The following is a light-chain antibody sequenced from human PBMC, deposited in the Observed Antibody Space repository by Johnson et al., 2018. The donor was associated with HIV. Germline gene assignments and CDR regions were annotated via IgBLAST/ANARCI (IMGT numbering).Light chain of an antibody. CDR1: NSNIGNNY. Sequence: QSVLTQPPSVSAAPGQKVTISCSGSNSNIGNNYVSWYQQLPGTAPKLLIYDNNKRPSGIPDRFSGSKSGTSATLGITGLQTGDEADYYCETWDSSLSGYDVFGTGTKLTVL. CDR2: DNN. V-gene: IGLV1-51*01. CDR3: ETWDSSLSGYDV. J-gene: IGLJ1*01.